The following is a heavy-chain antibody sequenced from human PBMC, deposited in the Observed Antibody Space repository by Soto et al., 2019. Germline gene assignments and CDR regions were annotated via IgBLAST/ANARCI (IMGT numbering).Heavy chain of an antibody. V-gene: IGHV4-34*01. CDR2: INHSGST. J-gene: IGHJ4*02. D-gene: IGHD4-17*01. Sequence: SETLSLTCAVYGGSFSGYYWSWIRQPPGKGLEWIGEINHSGSTNYNPSLKSRVTISVDTSKNQFSLKLSSVTAADTAVYYCARGRDSLTTFDYWGQGTLVTVSS. CDR3: ARGRDSLTTFDY. CDR1: GGSFSGYY.